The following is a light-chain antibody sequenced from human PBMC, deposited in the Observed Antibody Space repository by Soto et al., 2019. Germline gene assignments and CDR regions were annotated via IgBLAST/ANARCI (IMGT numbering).Light chain of an antibody. CDR3: QQYGSSGRT. J-gene: IGKJ1*01. CDR1: ESVTNY. CDR2: DVS. Sequence: EIVLTQSPATLSLSPGERGTLSCRASESVTNYLAWYQQKPGQAPRLLVYDVSNRATGIPARFSGGGSGTDFTLTISNLEPEDFAVYYCQQYGSSGRTFGQGTKVDIK. V-gene: IGKV3-11*01.